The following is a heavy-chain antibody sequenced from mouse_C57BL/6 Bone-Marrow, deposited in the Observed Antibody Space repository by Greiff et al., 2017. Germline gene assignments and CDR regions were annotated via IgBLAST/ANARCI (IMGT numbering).Heavy chain of an antibody. CDR3: ARSITTGVDY. CDR1: GYTFTSYW. D-gene: IGHD1-1*01. Sequence: VQLQQPGAELVMPGASVKLSCKASGYTFTSYWMHWVKQRPGQGLEWIGEIDPSDSYTNYNQKCKGKSTLTVDKSSSTAYMQLSSLTSEDSAVYYCARSITTGVDYWGQGTTLTVSS. CDR2: IDPSDSYT. V-gene: IGHV1-69*01. J-gene: IGHJ2*01.